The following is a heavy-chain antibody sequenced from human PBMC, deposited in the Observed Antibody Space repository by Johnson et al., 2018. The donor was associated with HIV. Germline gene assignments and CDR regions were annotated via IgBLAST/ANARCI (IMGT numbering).Heavy chain of an antibody. CDR2: IKQDGSEK. V-gene: IGHV3-7*03. J-gene: IGHJ3*02. CDR3: TTAKWLLGAFDI. D-gene: IGHD3-22*01. Sequence: VQLVESGGGLVKPGGSLRLSCAASGFTFSSYWMSWVRQAPGKGLEWVANIKQDGSEKYYADSVKGRFTISRDNSKNTLYLQMNSLKTEDTAVYYCTTAKWLLGAFDIWGQGTMVTVSS. CDR1: GFTFSSYW.